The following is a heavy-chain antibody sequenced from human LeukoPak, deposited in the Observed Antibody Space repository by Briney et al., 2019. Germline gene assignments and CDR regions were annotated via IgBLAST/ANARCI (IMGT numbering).Heavy chain of an antibody. Sequence: PGGSLRLSCAASGFTFSTYGMHWVRQAPGKGLEWVAFIRYDGTNKYYADSVKGRFTISRDNSKNTLYLQMNSLRAEDTAVYYCARDGVADGVYFDYWGQGALVTVSS. CDR3: ARDGVADGVYFDY. V-gene: IGHV3-30*02. CDR2: IRYDGTNK. J-gene: IGHJ4*02. CDR1: GFTFSTYG. D-gene: IGHD6-13*01.